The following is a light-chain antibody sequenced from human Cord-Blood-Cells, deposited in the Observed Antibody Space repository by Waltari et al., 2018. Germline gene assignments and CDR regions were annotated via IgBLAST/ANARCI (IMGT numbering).Light chain of an antibody. V-gene: IGKV3-20*01. CDR2: GAS. J-gene: IGKJ2*01. CDR3: QQYDSSPYT. CDR1: QSVSRSY. Sequence: ELTQSPGTLSLSPVELATLACRASQSVSRSYLAWYQQKLGKAPRLLIYGASGSATGIPDRFSGSGSGTDVTLTISRLEPEDFAVYYCQQYDSSPYTFGQGTKLEIK.